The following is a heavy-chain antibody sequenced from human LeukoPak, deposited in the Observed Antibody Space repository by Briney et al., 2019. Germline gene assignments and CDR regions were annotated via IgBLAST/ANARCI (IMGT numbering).Heavy chain of an antibody. J-gene: IGHJ3*01. CDR3: ASTSKYIGSGRDDSFDV. CDR2: IYYSGGT. CDR1: GGSISNYY. V-gene: IGHV4-59*08. Sequence: SETLSLTCTVSGGSISNYYWSWIRQPPGKGLEWIGYIYYSGGTYYNPSLKSRVSVSLDTFKSQFSLRMSSVTAADTAVYYCASTSKYIGSGRDDSFDVWGQGTMVTVSS. D-gene: IGHD3-10*01.